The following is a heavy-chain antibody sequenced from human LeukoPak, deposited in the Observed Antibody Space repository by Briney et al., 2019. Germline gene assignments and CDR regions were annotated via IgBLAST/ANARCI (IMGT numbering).Heavy chain of an antibody. D-gene: IGHD3-22*01. Sequence: GGSLRLSCAASGFTVSSNYMSWVRQAPGKGLEWVSVIYSGGSTYYADSVKGRFTISRDNSKNTLYLQMNSLRAEDTAVYYCAKDYDSSGYYEPLDYWGQGTLVTVSS. CDR2: IYSGGST. J-gene: IGHJ4*02. V-gene: IGHV3-53*05. CDR3: AKDYDSSGYYEPLDY. CDR1: GFTVSSNY.